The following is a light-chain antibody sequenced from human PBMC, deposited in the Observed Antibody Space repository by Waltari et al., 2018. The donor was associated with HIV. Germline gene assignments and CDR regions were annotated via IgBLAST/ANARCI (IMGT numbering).Light chain of an antibody. CDR1: SRDDGGYNY. V-gene: IGLV2-8*01. J-gene: IGLJ1*01. CDR3: SSYAGSNNYV. Sequence: QSALTQPPSASGSPGQSVTISCPGTSRDDGGYNYVSWYQQHPGKAPKLMIYEVSKRPSGVPDRFSGSKSGNTASLTVSGLQAEDEADYYCSSYAGSNNYVFGTGTKVTVL. CDR2: EVS.